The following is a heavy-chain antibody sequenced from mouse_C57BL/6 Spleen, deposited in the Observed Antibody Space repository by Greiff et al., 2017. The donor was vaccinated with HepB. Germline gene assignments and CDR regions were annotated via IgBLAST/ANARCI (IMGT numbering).Heavy chain of an antibody. CDR2: IDPEDGDT. CDR1: GYTFTSYW. V-gene: IGHV14-1*01. CDR3: TTEYYGGFAY. D-gene: IGHD1-1*01. J-gene: IGHJ3*01. Sequence: VQLQQPGTELVKPGASVKLSCKASGYTFTSYWMHWVKQRPEQGLEWIGRIDPEDGDTEYAPKFQGKATMTADTSSNTAYLQLSSLTSEDTAVYYCTTEYYGGFAYWGQGTLVTVSA.